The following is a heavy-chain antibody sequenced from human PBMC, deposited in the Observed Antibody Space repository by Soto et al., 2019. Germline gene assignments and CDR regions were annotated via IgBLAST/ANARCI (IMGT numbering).Heavy chain of an antibody. CDR2: ISSHSNYI. D-gene: IGHD4-17*01. V-gene: IGHV3-21*06. CDR3: ARDSGTVNPGYFDF. Sequence: GGSLRLSCTASGFTFDTYSMNWVRQAPGKGLDWVSSISSHSNYIYYADSLRGRVTISRDNAKNLLYLEVNRLTVDDTGIYYCARDSGTVNPGYFDFWGQGTLVTV. J-gene: IGHJ4*02. CDR1: GFTFDTYS.